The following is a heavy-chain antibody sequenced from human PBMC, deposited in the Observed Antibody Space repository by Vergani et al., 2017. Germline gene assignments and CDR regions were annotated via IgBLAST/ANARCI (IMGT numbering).Heavy chain of an antibody. CDR3: SRGGDHDDILTGYQC. D-gene: IGHD3-9*01. CDR1: GFTFSSYW. Sequence: EVQLLESGGGLVQPGGSLRLSCAASGFTFSSYWMSWVRQAPGKGLEWVANIKQDGSEKYYVDSVKGRFTISRDNAKNSLYLQMNSLRAEDTAVYYCSRGGDHDDILTGYQCWGQGTLVTVSS. CDR2: IKQDGSEK. V-gene: IGHV3-7*03. J-gene: IGHJ4*02.